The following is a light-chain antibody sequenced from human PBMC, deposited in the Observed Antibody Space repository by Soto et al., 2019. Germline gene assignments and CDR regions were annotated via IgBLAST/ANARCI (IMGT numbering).Light chain of an antibody. CDR1: QSVSSSY. V-gene: IGKV3-20*01. CDR3: QQYDISPLT. J-gene: IGKJ4*01. CDR2: GAF. Sequence: EIVLTQSPGTLSLSPGERATLSCRASQSVSSSYLAWYQQKPGQAPRLLIYGAFSRATGIPDKFSGSGSGTDFTLTISRLEPEDFTVYYCQQYDISPLTFGGGTKVKIK.